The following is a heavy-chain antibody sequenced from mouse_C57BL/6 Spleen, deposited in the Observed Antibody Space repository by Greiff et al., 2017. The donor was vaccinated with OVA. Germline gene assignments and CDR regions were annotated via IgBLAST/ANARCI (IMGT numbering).Heavy chain of an antibody. CDR2: ISSGGSYT. D-gene: IGHD1-1*01. V-gene: IGHV5-6*01. Sequence: EVMLVESGGDLVKPGGSLKLSCAASGFTFSSYGMSWVRQTPDKRLEWVATISSGGSYTYYPDSVKGRFTISRDNAKNTLYLQMSSLKSEDTAMYYCARADTTVVAMDYWGQGTSVTVSS. CDR1: GFTFSSYG. CDR3: ARADTTVVAMDY. J-gene: IGHJ4*01.